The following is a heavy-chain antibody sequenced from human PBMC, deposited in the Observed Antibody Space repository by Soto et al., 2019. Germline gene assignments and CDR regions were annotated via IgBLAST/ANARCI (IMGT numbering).Heavy chain of an antibody. V-gene: IGHV3-30*03. J-gene: IGHJ1*01. D-gene: IGHD4-17*01. CDR2: ISKDGSHS. CDR1: GFNFRTYG. CDR3: ARGTDYADLGNAEYFHP. Sequence: QVQLVESGGGVVQPGRSLRLSCAASGFNFRTYGIHWVRQAPGKGLEWVALISKDGSHSYYAHSVKGRFTTSRDNSQNNAVLQVNSLRADDTAVYFCARGTDYADLGNAEYFHPWGQGTLVTVSS.